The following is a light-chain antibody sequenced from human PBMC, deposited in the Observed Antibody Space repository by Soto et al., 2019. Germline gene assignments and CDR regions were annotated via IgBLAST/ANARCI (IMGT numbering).Light chain of an antibody. Sequence: EIVLTQSPGTLSLSPGERATLSCRASQSVSSSYLAWYQQKPGQAPRLLIYGASTRATAIPARFSGSGSGTEFTLSISSLQSEDFAVYYCQQYNTWPRTFGQGTKVDI. CDR2: GAS. J-gene: IGKJ1*01. V-gene: IGKV3-15*01. CDR1: QSVSSSY. CDR3: QQYNTWPRT.